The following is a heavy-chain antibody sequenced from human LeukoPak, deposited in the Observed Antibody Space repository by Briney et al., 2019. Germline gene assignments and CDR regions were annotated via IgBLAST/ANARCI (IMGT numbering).Heavy chain of an antibody. V-gene: IGHV1-2*02. D-gene: IGHD3-3*01. J-gene: IGHJ4*02. CDR1: AYTFTHYY. CDR3: ARGAPGYYDV. Sequence: ASVKVSCKASAYTFTHYYMHWVRQAPGQGLEWMGWINTNSGATKYAQKFRGRVTMTRDTSISTAYMELSSLRSDDTAVYYCARGAPGYYDVWGQGTLVTVSS. CDR2: INTNSGAT.